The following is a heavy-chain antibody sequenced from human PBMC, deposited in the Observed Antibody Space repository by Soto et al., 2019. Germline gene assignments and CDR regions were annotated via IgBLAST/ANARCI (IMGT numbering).Heavy chain of an antibody. CDR2: LVVGSGNT. Sequence: SVKVSCKTSGFMFTSSAVQWVRQARGQRLEWIGWLVVGSGNTHYAQHFQERVTLTRDMSTGTAYMELSSLRSEDTAVYYCAAVPVLQFLKWLRAYYDYWGQGTLVTVSS. J-gene: IGHJ4*02. CDR3: AAVPVLQFLKWLRAYYDY. CDR1: GFMFTSSA. V-gene: IGHV1-58*01. D-gene: IGHD3-3*01.